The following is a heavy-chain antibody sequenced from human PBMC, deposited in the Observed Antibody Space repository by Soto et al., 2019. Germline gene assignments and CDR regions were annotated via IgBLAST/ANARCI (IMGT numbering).Heavy chain of an antibody. J-gene: IGHJ6*02. V-gene: IGHV4-39*01. Sequence: QLQLQESGPGLVKPSETLSLTCTVSGGSISSSSYYWGWIRQPPGKGLEWIGSIYYSGSTYYNPSLKSRVTISVDTSKNQFSLKLSSVTAADTAVYYAYIHCSITSCYAPGYGMDVWGQGNTVTVSS. D-gene: IGHD2-2*01. CDR2: IYYSGST. CDR1: GGSISSSSYY. CDR3: YIHCSITSCYAPGYGMDV.